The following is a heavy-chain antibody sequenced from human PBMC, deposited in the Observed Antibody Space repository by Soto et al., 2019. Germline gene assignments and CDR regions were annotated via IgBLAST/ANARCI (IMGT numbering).Heavy chain of an antibody. V-gene: IGHV1-69*13. Sequence: SVKVSCKASGGTFSSYAISWVRQAPGQGLEWMGGIIPIFGTANYAQKFQGRVTITADESTSTAYVELSSLRSEDTAVYYCAGGRYIAAAGYWGQGSLVTVSS. CDR1: GGTFSSYA. D-gene: IGHD6-13*01. CDR3: AGGRYIAAAGY. CDR2: IIPIFGTA. J-gene: IGHJ4*02.